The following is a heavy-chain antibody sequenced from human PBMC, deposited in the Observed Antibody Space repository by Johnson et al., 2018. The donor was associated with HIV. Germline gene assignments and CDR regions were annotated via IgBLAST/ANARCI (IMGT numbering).Heavy chain of an antibody. V-gene: IGHV3-11*04. CDR2: ITTSGTYM. Sequence: QVQLVESGGGLVQPGGSLRLSCAASGFTFNDYYMNWIRQAPGKGLEWLSYITTSGTYMYYADSVKGRFTISRDNAEKSLYLHMDGLTPEDTAVYYCANSKGELGAFDIWGQGTMVTVSS. CDR3: ANSKGELGAFDI. CDR1: GFTFNDYY. J-gene: IGHJ3*02. D-gene: IGHD1-26*01.